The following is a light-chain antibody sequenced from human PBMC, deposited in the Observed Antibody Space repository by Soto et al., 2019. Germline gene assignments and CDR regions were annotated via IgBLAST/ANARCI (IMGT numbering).Light chain of an antibody. CDR1: QAISNY. V-gene: IGKV1-39*02. J-gene: IGKJ5*01. CDR2: GAK. Sequence: DIQMTQSPAFLSASVGDRVTITCRASQAISNYLNWYQQKPGKAPNLLIFGAKTLQSGVPSRFSGSGFGTEFTLTISSLQSEDFAVYYCQQYKNWPLFGQGTRLEIK. CDR3: QQYKNWPL.